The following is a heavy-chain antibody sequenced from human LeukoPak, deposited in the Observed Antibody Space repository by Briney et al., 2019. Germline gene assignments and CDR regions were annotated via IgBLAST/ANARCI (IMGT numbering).Heavy chain of an antibody. Sequence: SETLSLTCAVSGGSFSANYWSWIHQPPGGGLEWIAEIYPSGATQYNPSLTGRVTISADRSKSQFSLRLSSVTAADTAVYYCAGYQLWFQNDVWGQGTLVTVSS. V-gene: IGHV4-34*01. CDR1: GGSFSANY. CDR2: IYPSGAT. J-gene: IGHJ4*02. CDR3: AGYQLWFQNDV. D-gene: IGHD3-22*01.